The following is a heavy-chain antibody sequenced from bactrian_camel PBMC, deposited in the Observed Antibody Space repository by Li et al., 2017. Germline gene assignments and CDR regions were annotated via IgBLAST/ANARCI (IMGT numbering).Heavy chain of an antibody. CDR2: IERDGST. V-gene: IGHV3S53*01. CDR1: TDMLSNYC. J-gene: IGHJ4*01. D-gene: IGHD2*01. Sequence: VQLVESGGGSVQAGGSLRLSCTSSTDMLSNYCMGWFRQAPGKEREGVATIERDGSTAYAVAVKGRFTISKDNAKKILYLQMNDLEPEDTACTTVGRAPSRGRAMVCGRRIHAQHLARGPRSPSP.